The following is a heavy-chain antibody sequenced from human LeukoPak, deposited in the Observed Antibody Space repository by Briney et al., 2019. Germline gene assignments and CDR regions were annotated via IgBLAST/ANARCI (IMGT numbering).Heavy chain of an antibody. D-gene: IGHD6-6*01. Sequence: GGSLRLSCVASGFTFTSYWMSWVRQAPGKGLEWVANIKQDGSEKYYVDSVRGRFTISRDNAKNSLYLQMNSLRAEDTAVYYCARDRLVDYWGQGTLVTVSS. CDR1: GFTFTSYW. J-gene: IGHJ4*02. CDR3: ARDRLVDY. V-gene: IGHV3-7*01. CDR2: IKQDGSEK.